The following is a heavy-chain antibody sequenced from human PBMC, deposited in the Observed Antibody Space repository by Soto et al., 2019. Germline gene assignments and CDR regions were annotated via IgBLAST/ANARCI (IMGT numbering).Heavy chain of an antibody. D-gene: IGHD3-10*01. J-gene: IGHJ4*02. CDR3: TRVGYGAAKDFDY. CDR1: GFTFSDHY. CDR2: SRNRANSYTT. Sequence: EVQLVESGGGLVQPGGSLRLSCAASGFTFSDHYMDWVRQAPGKGLEWVGRSRNRANSYTTEYATSVKGRFTVSRDDSKNSLYLQMNSLKTEDTAVYYCTRVGYGAAKDFDYWGQGSLVIVSS. V-gene: IGHV3-72*01.